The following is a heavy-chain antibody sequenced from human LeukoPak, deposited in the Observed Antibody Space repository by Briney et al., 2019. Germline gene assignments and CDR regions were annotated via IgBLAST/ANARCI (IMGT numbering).Heavy chain of an antibody. V-gene: IGHV1-18*04. CDR3: ARDPSNSSGYHAHFDS. CDR1: GYTFTHHG. D-gene: IGHD3-22*01. J-gene: IGHJ4*02. Sequence: GASVKVSCKASGYTFTHHGISWVRQAPGQGLEWMGWISCYNGDTIYAQNVQGRVTMTTDASTRTAYIEVRNLRSDDTAMHYCARDPSNSSGYHAHFDSWGQGTLVTVSS. CDR2: ISCYNGDT.